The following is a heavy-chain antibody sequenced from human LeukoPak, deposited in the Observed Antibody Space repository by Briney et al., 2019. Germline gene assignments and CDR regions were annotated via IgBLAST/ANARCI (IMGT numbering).Heavy chain of an antibody. V-gene: IGHV3-48*03. CDR3: ARGPQGGYDSSGYSPPPRYFDY. D-gene: IGHD3-22*01. Sequence: GGSLRLSCAASGFTFSSYEMNWVRQAPGKGLEWVSYISSSGSTIYSADSVKGRFTISRDNAKNSLYLQMNSLRAEDTAVYYCARGPQGGYDSSGYSPPPRYFDYWGQGTLVTVSS. CDR1: GFTFSSYE. J-gene: IGHJ4*02. CDR2: ISSSGSTI.